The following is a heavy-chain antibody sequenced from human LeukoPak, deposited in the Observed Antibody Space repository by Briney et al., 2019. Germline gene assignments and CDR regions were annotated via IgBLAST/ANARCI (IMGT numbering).Heavy chain of an antibody. Sequence: GGSLRLSCAASGFTFSSYGMSWVRQAPGKGLEWVSVIYSGGSTYYADSVKGRFTISRDNSKNTLYLQMNSLRAEDTAVYYCARAGDPLYYYYYYMDVWGKGTTVTVSS. CDR3: ARAGDPLYYYYYYMDV. J-gene: IGHJ6*03. V-gene: IGHV3-66*01. CDR1: GFTFSSYG. D-gene: IGHD4-17*01. CDR2: IYSGGST.